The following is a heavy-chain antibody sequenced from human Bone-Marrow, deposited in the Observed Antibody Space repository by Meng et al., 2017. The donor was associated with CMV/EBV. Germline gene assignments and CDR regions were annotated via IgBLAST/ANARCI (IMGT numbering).Heavy chain of an antibody. CDR2: ISSSSSYI. CDR3: ARVGYSNAPAHYSYGLDV. CDR1: GFTFSSYS. V-gene: IGHV3-21*01. Sequence: GESLRLSCAASGFTFSSYSMNWVRQAPGKGLEWVSSISSSSSYIYYADSVKGRFTISRDNAKNSLHLQMNNLRAEDTAVYYCARVGYSNAPAHYSYGLDVWGQGTTVTASS. D-gene: IGHD6-13*01. J-gene: IGHJ6*02.